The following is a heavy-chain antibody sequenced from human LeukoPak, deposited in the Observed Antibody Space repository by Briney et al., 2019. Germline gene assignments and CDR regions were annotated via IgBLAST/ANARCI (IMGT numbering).Heavy chain of an antibody. V-gene: IGHV3-7*03. Sequence: GGSLRLSCVASGLTVSNHWMSWVRQAPGKGLEWVANIREERGQEYYADSVKGRFTISRDNSKNTLYLQMNSLRAEDTAVYYCAKEVHSLDYWGQGTLVTVSS. D-gene: IGHD2-15*01. CDR3: AKEVHSLDY. J-gene: IGHJ4*02. CDR1: GLTVSNHW. CDR2: IREERGQE.